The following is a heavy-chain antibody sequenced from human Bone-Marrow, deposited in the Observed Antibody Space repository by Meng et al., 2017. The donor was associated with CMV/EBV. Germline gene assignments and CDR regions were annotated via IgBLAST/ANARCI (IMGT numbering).Heavy chain of an antibody. CDR1: GYTFIDST. D-gene: IGHD1-26*01. CDR2: IDPYTGGT. Sequence: SCKTSGYTFIDSTIHWLRQAPGHGLEWMGWIDPYTGGTKYAQKFQGRVTMSRDMPVRTAYMELNTLRSDDTAVYFCARVRTTSGSPPSWGQGTLVTVSS. CDR3: ARVRTTSGSPPS. J-gene: IGHJ5*02. V-gene: IGHV1-2*02.